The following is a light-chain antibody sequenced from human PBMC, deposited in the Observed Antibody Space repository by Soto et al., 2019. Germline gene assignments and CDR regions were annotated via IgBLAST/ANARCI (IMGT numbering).Light chain of an antibody. CDR1: QSVSNDF. CDR3: QQYGSSPPRT. CDR2: GAS. J-gene: IGKJ1*01. Sequence: EIVLTQSPGILSLSPGEXATPSCRASQSVSNDFLAWYQQKPGQAPRLLIYGASTRATDVPDRFSGSGAGADFTLSISRLEPEDFAVYYCQQYGSSPPRTFGQGTKVDIK. V-gene: IGKV3-20*01.